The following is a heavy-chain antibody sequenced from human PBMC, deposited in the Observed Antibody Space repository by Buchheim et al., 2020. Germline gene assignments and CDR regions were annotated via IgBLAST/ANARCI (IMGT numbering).Heavy chain of an antibody. CDR1: GFTVSSNY. D-gene: IGHD5-18*01. CDR2: IYSGGST. J-gene: IGHJ6*02. CDR3: AREYSLWAGGGMDV. Sequence: EVQLVESGGGLVQPGGSLRLSCAASGFTVSSNYMSWVRQAPGKGLEWVSVIYSGGSTYYADSVKGRFTISRDNSKNTLYLQIDSLRAEDTAVYYCAREYSLWAGGGMDVWGQGTT. V-gene: IGHV3-66*01.